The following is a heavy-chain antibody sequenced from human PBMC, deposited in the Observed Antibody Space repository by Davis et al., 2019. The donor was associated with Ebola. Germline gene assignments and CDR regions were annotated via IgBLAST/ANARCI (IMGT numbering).Heavy chain of an antibody. CDR3: AQEGESTFLFDY. CDR2: IKHSGET. D-gene: IGHD2-21*01. J-gene: IGHJ4*02. V-gene: IGHV1-46*01. Sequence: AASVKVSCKASGNTFSNVHMHWVRQAPGQGLEWMGIIKHSGETIYAQKFQGRVTMTRDMSTSTDYMELSSLTSEDTAVYYCAQEGESTFLFDYWGQGTLVSVSS. CDR1: GNTFSNVH.